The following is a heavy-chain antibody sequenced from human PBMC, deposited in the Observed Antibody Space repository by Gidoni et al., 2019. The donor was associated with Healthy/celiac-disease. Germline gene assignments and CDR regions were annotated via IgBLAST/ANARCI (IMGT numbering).Heavy chain of an antibody. D-gene: IGHD5-12*01. CDR1: GYTFTSYG. J-gene: IGHJ3*02. CDR3: ARDSGRGYSGYDPIGAFDI. V-gene: IGHV1-18*04. CDR2: ISAYNGNT. Sequence: QVQLVQSGAEVKKPGASVKVSCKASGYTFTSYGISWVRQAPGQGLEWMGWISAYNGNTNYAQKLQGRVTMTTDTSTSTAYMELRSLRSDDTAVYYCARDSGRGYSGYDPIGAFDIWGQGTMVTVSS.